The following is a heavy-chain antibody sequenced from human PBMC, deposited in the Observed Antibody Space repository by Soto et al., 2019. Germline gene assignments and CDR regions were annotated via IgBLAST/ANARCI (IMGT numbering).Heavy chain of an antibody. CDR3: ARHTETMLPVPDAFDI. Sequence: QLHLQESGPGLVKPSETVSLTCTVSGVSIRRSGYYWGWIRQPPGKGLEWIGSIFYGGSTYYNPSLKSRVSISVDTAQNQFSLRLNSVTAADTAVYYCARHTETMLPVPDAFDIWGQGTMVTVSS. D-gene: IGHD3-10*02. V-gene: IGHV4-39*01. J-gene: IGHJ3*02. CDR2: IFYGGST. CDR1: GVSIRRSGYY.